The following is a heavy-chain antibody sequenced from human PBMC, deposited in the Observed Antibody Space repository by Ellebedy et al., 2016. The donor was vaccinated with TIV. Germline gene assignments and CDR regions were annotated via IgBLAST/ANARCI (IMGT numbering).Heavy chain of an antibody. CDR3: VRTGRPWFDY. V-gene: IGHV3-11*06. CDR2: ISTSSSYT. D-gene: IGHD2-8*02. J-gene: IGHJ4*02. CDR1: GFPFSDYY. Sequence: GGSLKISCAASGFPFSDYYMNWIRQAPGKGLEWVSTISTSSSYTKCADSVKGRFTVSRDDAKNSLYLHMNSLKAEDTAVYYCVRTGRPWFDYWGQGTLVTVSS.